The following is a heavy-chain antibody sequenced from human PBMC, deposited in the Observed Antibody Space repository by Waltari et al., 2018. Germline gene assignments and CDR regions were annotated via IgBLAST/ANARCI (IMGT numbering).Heavy chain of an antibody. CDR2: IRKKLDGYAR. V-gene: IGHV3-73*01. Sequence: VQLVESGGGVVQPGRSLRLSCAASGFTFSSYGMLWVRQAPGKGREWVGRIRKKLDGYAREYGESVKGRFTISRDDSENTAYLQMNSLRTEDTAVYYCTTSITKPNNYWGQGTLVTVSS. CDR1: GFTFSSYG. CDR3: TTSITKPNNY. D-gene: IGHD1-20*01. J-gene: IGHJ4*02.